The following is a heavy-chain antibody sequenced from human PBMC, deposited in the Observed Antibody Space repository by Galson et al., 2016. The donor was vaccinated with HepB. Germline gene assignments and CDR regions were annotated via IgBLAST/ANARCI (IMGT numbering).Heavy chain of an antibody. V-gene: IGHV3-23*01. D-gene: IGHD3-16*01. CDR1: GFTFSIQA. J-gene: IGHJ4*02. Sequence: SLRLSCAASGFTFSIQAMSWVRQAPGKGLEWVSLIGGTSGRTYYADSVKGRFTISRDNSKNTLYLQMNSLRAEDTAVYYCANRGVWDVHYFDYWGQGTLVTVSS. CDR3: ANRGVWDVHYFDY. CDR2: IGGTSGRT.